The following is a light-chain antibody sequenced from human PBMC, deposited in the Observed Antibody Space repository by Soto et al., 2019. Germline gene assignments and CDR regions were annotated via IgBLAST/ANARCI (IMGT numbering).Light chain of an antibody. V-gene: IGLV2-8*01. CDR1: SSDVGGYSS. J-gene: IGLJ1*01. Sequence: QSALTQPPSASGSPGQSVTISCTGTSSDVGGYSSVAWFQHHPGKAPKLMFYEVRKRPSGVPDCFSGSKSGNTASLTVSGLQAEDEAAYYCISYAGCHDYVFGTGTKLTVL. CDR3: ISYAGCHDYV. CDR2: EVR.